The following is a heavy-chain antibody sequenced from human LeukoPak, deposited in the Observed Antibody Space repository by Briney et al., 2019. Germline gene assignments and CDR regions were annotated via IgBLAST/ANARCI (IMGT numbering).Heavy chain of an antibody. D-gene: IGHD5-18*01. CDR2: INPNSGGT. V-gene: IGHV1-2*06. CDR3: ARVYIAMVKPFDY. CDR1: GYTFTGYY. J-gene: IGHJ4*02. Sequence: ASVKVSCKASGYTFTGYYMHWVRQAPGQGLEWMGRINPNSGGTNYAQKFQGRATMTRDTSISTAYMEMSRLRSDNTAVDYCARVYIAMVKPFDYWGQGALVTVSS.